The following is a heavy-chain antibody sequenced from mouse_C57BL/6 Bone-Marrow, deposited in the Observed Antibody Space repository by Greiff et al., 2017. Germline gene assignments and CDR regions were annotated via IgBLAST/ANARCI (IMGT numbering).Heavy chain of an antibody. D-gene: IGHD3-2*02. CDR2: IYPSDSET. Sequence: VQLQQPGAELVRPGSSVKLSCKASGYTFTSYWMDWVKQRPGQGLEWIGNIYPSDSETHYNQKFKDKATLTVDKSSSTAYMQLSSLTSEDSAVYYCARRAQATAWFAYWGQGTLVTVSA. CDR3: ARRAQATAWFAY. CDR1: GYTFTSYW. V-gene: IGHV1-61*01. J-gene: IGHJ3*01.